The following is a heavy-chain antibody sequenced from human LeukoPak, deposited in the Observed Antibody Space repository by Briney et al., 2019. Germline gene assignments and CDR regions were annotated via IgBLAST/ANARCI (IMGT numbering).Heavy chain of an antibody. J-gene: IGHJ5*01. V-gene: IGHV4-39*01. CDR1: GGSISSSNYY. D-gene: IGHD6-19*01. CDR3: ARRRAGRDWFDP. CDR2: VYYSGNT. Sequence: SEALSLTCAVSGGSISSSNYYWGWIRQPPGQGLEWIGSVYYSGNTYYNPSLKSRVTISVDTSKNQFSLKLSSVTATDTAVYYCARRRAGRDWFDPWGQGTLVTGSS.